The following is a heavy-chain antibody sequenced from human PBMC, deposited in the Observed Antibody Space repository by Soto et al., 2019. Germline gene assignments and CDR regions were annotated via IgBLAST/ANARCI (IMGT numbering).Heavy chain of an antibody. CDR2: INPNSGGT. Sequence: ASVKVSCKASGYTFTGYYMHWVRQAPGQGLEWMGWINPNSGGTNYAQKFQGRVTMTRDTSISTAYMELSRLRSDDTAVYYCTQWLVLDAFDIWDQGTMVTVSS. J-gene: IGHJ3*02. D-gene: IGHD6-19*01. V-gene: IGHV1-2*02. CDR1: GYTFTGYY. CDR3: TQWLVLDAFDI.